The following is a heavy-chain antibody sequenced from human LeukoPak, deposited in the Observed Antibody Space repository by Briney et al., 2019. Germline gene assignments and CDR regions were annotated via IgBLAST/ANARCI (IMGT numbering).Heavy chain of an antibody. CDR2: INPNSGGT. J-gene: IGHJ4*02. CDR3: ARDTYYYDSSGYPKRYYFDY. D-gene: IGHD3-22*01. CDR1: GYTFIGYY. V-gene: IGHV1-2*02. Sequence: ASVKVPCKASGYTFIGYYMHWVRQAPGQGLEWMGWINPNSGGTNYAQKFQGRVTMTRDTSISTAYMELSRLRSDDTAVYYCARDTYYYDSSGYPKRYYFDYWGQGTLVTVSS.